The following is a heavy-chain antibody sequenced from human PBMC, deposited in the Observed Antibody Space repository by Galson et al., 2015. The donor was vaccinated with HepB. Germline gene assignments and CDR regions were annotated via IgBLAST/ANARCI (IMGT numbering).Heavy chain of an antibody. D-gene: IGHD3-3*01. CDR1: GYTFTGYY. CDR2: INPNSGGT. J-gene: IGHJ6*02. V-gene: IGHV1-2*06. CDR3: AKERSSISGVILVADSGMDV. Sequence: SVKVSCKASGYTFTGYYMHWVRQAPGQGLEWMGRINPNSGGTNYAQKFQGRFTISRDNSNNTVFLYMNNLRPEDTAVYYCAKERSSISGVILVADSGMDVWGQGTTVTVSS.